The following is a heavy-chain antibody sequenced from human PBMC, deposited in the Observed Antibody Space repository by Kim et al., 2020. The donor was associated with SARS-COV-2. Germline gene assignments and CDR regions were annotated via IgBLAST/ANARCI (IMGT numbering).Heavy chain of an antibody. Sequence: SETLSLTCTVSGGSISSSSYYWGWIRQPPGKGLEWIGSIYYSGSTYYNPSLKSRVTISVDTSKNQFSLKLSSVTAADTAVYYCARAPDYYDSSGYYFYIWGQGTMVTVSS. D-gene: IGHD3-22*01. CDR1: GGSISSSSYY. CDR3: ARAPDYYDSSGYYFYI. CDR2: IYYSGST. V-gene: IGHV4-39*07. J-gene: IGHJ3*02.